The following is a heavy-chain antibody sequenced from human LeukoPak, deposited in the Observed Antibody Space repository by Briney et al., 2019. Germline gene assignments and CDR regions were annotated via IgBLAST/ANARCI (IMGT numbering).Heavy chain of an antibody. CDR3: TYASGSFNFDY. CDR1: GYTFTGYY. D-gene: IGHD1-26*01. V-gene: IGHV1-2*02. J-gene: IGHJ4*02. Sequence: ASVKVSCKASGYTFTGYYMHWVRQAPGQGLEWMGWISPNSGGTNYAQKFQGRVTMTRDTSISTAYMELSRLRSDDTAVYYCTYASGSFNFDYWGQGTLVTVSS. CDR2: ISPNSGGT.